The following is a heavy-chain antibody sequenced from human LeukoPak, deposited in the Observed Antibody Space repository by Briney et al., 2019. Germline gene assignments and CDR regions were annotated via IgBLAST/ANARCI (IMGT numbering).Heavy chain of an antibody. Sequence: PGGSLRLSCSASGFTFNNYAMTWVRQAPGKGLEWVSAISGGGGTTYYADSAKGRFTISRDNSKNTLYLQMNSLRAEDTALYYCARGLIDDWSALEYWGQGTLVTVSS. CDR2: ISGGGGTT. CDR1: GFTFNNYA. CDR3: ARGLIDDWSALEY. J-gene: IGHJ4*02. D-gene: IGHD3-9*01. V-gene: IGHV3-23*01.